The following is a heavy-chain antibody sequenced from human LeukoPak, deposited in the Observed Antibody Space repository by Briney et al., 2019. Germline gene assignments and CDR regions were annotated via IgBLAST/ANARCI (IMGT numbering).Heavy chain of an antibody. CDR2: INHSGST. CDR3: ARVGYSSSWSSYYYYYMDV. Sequence: SETLSLTCAVYGGSFSGYYWSWIRQPPGKGLEWIGEINHSGSTNYNPSLKSRVTISVDTSKNQFSLKLSSVTAADTAVYYCARVGYSSSWSSYYYYYMDVWGKGTTVTVSS. D-gene: IGHD6-13*01. V-gene: IGHV4-34*01. J-gene: IGHJ6*03. CDR1: GGSFSGYY.